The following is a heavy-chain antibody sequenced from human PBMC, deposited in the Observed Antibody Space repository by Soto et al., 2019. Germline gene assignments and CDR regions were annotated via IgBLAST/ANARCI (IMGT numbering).Heavy chain of an antibody. V-gene: IGHV3-23*01. CDR2: ISGSGGST. J-gene: IGHJ4*02. CDR3: AKGGVWNGLKYCFDY. D-gene: IGHD1-1*01. Sequence: EVQLLEPGGGLVQPGGSLRLSCAASGFTFSSYAMSWVRQAPGKGLEWVSAISGSGGSTYYADSVKGRFTISRDNSKNTLYLQMNSLRAEDTAVYYCAKGGVWNGLKYCFDYWGQGTLVTVSS. CDR1: GFTFSSYA.